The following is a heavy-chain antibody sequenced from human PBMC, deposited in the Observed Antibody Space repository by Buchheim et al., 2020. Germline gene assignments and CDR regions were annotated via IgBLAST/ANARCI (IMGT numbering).Heavy chain of an antibody. J-gene: IGHJ3*02. Sequence: EVQLVESGGGLVQPGGSLRLSCAASQFTFNTYWMHWVRQVPGKGLVWVSSISRDGSRICYVDSVKGRFTISRDNAKNSLYLQMDGLRAEDTAIYYCARVQLLADDIFDIWGQGT. CDR3: ARVQLLADDIFDI. V-gene: IGHV3-74*01. CDR1: QFTFNTYW. D-gene: IGHD2-2*01. CDR2: ISRDGSRI.